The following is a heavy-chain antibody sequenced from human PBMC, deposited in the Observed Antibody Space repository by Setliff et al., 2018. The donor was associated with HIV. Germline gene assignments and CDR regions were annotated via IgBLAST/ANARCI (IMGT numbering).Heavy chain of an antibody. J-gene: IGHJ6*02. D-gene: IGHD3-16*01. Sequence: QPGGSLRLSCAASGFIFSSFDMHWVRQAPGKGLEWVAFIRYDESSQYSADSVKGRFTISRDNSGNTLYLEMNSLTTDDTAVYFCAKDITSHGMDVWGQGTTVTVSS. V-gene: IGHV3-30*02. CDR3: AKDITSHGMDV. CDR1: GFIFSSFD. CDR2: IRYDESSQ.